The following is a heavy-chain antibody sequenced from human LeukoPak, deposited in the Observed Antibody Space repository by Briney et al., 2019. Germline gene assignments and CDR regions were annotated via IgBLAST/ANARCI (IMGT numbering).Heavy chain of an antibody. CDR1: GFTFSDYY. CDR2: ISSSGSTI. Sequence: KSGGSLRLSCAASGFTFSDYYMSWIRQAPGKGLEWVSYISSSGSTIYYADSVKGRFTISRDNAKNSLYLQMNSLRAEDTAVYYCARTSTGYTRATMSRYYYMDVWGKGTTVTVSS. CDR3: ARTSTGYTRATMSRYYYMDV. D-gene: IGHD3-10*02. J-gene: IGHJ6*03. V-gene: IGHV3-11*01.